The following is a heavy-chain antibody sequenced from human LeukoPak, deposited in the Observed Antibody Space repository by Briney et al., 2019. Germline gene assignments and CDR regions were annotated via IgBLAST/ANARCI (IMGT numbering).Heavy chain of an antibody. D-gene: IGHD3-3*01. J-gene: IGHJ4*02. V-gene: IGHV3-30*04. CDR2: TSYDGSNK. Sequence: GRSLRLSCEVSGFTFSSNAMHWVRQAPGKGLEWVAVTSYDGSNKNFADSVKGRFTVSRDNSKHTLYLHMNSLRSDDTAMYYCATGGKFDFWSGYHIDNWGQGTLVTVSS. CDR3: ATGGKFDFWSGYHIDN. CDR1: GFTFSSNA.